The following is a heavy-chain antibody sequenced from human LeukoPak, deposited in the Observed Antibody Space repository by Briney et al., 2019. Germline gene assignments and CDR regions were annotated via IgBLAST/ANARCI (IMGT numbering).Heavy chain of an antibody. CDR3: ARGYSLDY. J-gene: IGHJ4*02. D-gene: IGHD5-18*01. CDR1: GGSISSGDYY. CDR2: IYYSGST. Sequence: SETLSLTCTVSGGSISSGDYYWSWIRQPPGKGLEWIGYIYYSGSTYYIPSLRGRVTISVDTSKNQFSLNLSSVTAADTAVYYCARGYSLDYWGQGTLVTVSS. V-gene: IGHV4-30-4*01.